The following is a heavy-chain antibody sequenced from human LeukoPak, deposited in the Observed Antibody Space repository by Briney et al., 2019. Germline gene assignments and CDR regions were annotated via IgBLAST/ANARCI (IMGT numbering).Heavy chain of an antibody. Sequence: GGSLRLSCAASGFTFNNYAMGWVRQAPGKGLEWVSAISVSGASTYYADSVKGRFTISRDNSKNTLSLQMDRLRAEDTAIYYCAKGDLRYPGAFDIWGRGTMVTVSS. D-gene: IGHD3-9*01. CDR3: AKGDLRYPGAFDI. J-gene: IGHJ3*02. V-gene: IGHV3-23*01. CDR2: ISVSGAST. CDR1: GFTFNNYA.